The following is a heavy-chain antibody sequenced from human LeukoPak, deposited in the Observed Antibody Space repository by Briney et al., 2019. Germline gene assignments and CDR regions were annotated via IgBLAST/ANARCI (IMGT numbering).Heavy chain of an antibody. Sequence: SETLSLTCTASSGSINSYYWGWVRQPAGRGLEWIGRIYTTGKTDYNPSLKSRLTMSVDTSKRQFSLNLRSVTAADTAIYYCARQGYTASHYFLDFWSQGTLVTVSS. D-gene: IGHD3-16*02. CDR3: ARQGYTASHYFLDF. CDR2: IYTTGKT. CDR1: SGSINSYY. V-gene: IGHV4-4*07. J-gene: IGHJ4*02.